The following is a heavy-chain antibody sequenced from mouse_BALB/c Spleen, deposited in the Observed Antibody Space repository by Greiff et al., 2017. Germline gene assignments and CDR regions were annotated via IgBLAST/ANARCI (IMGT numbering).Heavy chain of an antibody. CDR2: ILPGSGST. CDR3: ARWYYEYGVDY. D-gene: IGHD2-4*01. CDR1: GYTFSSYW. V-gene: IGHV1-9*01. Sequence: VQLQQSGAELMKPGASVKISCKATGYTFSSYWIEWVKQRPGHGLEWIGEILPGSGSTNYNEKFKGKATFTADTSSNTAYMQLSSLTSEDSAVYNCARWYYEYGVDYWGQGTTLTVSS. J-gene: IGHJ2*01.